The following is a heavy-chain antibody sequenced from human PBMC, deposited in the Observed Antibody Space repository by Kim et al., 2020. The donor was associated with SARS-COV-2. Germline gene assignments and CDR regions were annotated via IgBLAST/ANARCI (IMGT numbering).Heavy chain of an antibody. D-gene: IGHD5-12*01. Sequence: GGSLRLSCAASGFTFSDYYMSWIRQAPGKGLEWFSYISSSGSTIYYADSVKGRFTISRDNAKNSLYLQMNSLRAEDTAVYYCAREGDGYIYYYYGMDVWGQGTTVTVSS. CDR1: GFTFSDYY. CDR3: AREGDGYIYYYYGMDV. V-gene: IGHV3-11*04. CDR2: ISSSGSTI. J-gene: IGHJ6*02.